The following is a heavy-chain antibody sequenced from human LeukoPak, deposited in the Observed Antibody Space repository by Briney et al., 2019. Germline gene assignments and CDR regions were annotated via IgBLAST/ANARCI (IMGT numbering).Heavy chain of an antibody. J-gene: IGHJ6*03. CDR3: ARQGRILRYYMDV. D-gene: IGHD2-15*01. Sequence: SETLSLTCAVYGGSFSGYYWSWIRQPPGKGLEWIGEINHSGSTNYNPSLKSRVTISVDTSKNQFSLKLSSVTAADTAVYYCARQGRILRYYMDVWGKGTTVTISS. CDR1: GGSFSGYY. CDR2: INHSGST. V-gene: IGHV4-34*01.